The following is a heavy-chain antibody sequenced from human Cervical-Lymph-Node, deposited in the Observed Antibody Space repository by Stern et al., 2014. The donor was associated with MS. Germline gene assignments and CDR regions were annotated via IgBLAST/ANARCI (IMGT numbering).Heavy chain of an antibody. D-gene: IGHD3-16*02. V-gene: IGHV5-51*01. Sequence: EVQLVQSGGEMKKPGESLQISCQGSGYRFTNYWIGWVRQMPGKGLEGMGIIYPGDSDARYSPSFRGQSTISAAKPITPAYLKWTSLRASDTAIYYCARLVAPGGDAFDIWGQGTWVIVSS. CDR1: GYRFTNYW. J-gene: IGHJ3*02. CDR2: IYPGDSDA. CDR3: ARLVAPGGDAFDI.